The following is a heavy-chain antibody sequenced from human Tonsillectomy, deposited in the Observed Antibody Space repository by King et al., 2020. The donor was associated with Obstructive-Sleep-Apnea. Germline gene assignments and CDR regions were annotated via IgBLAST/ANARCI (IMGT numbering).Heavy chain of an antibody. CDR3: ASAAMRAPAFDY. CDR1: GFTFSSYG. D-gene: IGHD2-2*01. Sequence: VQLVESGGGVVQPGRSLRLSCAASGFTFSSYGMHWVRQAPGKGLEWVALMSHDGNNKFYADSVKGRFTISRDTAKNTLYLQMSSLRAEDTAVYYCASAAMRAPAFDYWGQGTLVTVSS. V-gene: IGHV3-30*03. CDR2: MSHDGNNK. J-gene: IGHJ4*02.